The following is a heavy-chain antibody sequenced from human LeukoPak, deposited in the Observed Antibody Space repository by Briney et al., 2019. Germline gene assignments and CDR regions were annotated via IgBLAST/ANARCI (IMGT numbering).Heavy chain of an antibody. D-gene: IGHD5-12*01. Sequence: PSETLSLTCTVSGGSISSSSYYWGWIRQPPGKGLEWIGSIYYSGSTYYNPSLKSRVTISVDTSKNQFSLKLSSVTAADTAVYYCARTIYSGYDLFDYWGQGTLVTVSS. CDR3: ARTIYSGYDLFDY. CDR1: GGSISSSSYY. J-gene: IGHJ4*02. CDR2: IYYSGST. V-gene: IGHV4-39*07.